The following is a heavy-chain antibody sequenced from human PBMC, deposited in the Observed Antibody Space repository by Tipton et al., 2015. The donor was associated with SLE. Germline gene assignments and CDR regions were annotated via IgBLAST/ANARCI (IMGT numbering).Heavy chain of an antibody. CDR2: ISAYNGNT. J-gene: IGHJ4*02. CDR3: ARVLDPVIVVVPAAMYFDY. CDR1: GYTFTSYG. Sequence: QSGAEVKKPGASVKVSCKASGYTFTSYGISWVRQAPGQGLEWMGWISAYNGNTNYAQKLQGRVTMTTDTSTSTAYMELRSLRSDDTAVYYCARVLDPVIVVVPAAMYFDYWGQGTLVTVSS. V-gene: IGHV1-18*01. D-gene: IGHD2-2*01.